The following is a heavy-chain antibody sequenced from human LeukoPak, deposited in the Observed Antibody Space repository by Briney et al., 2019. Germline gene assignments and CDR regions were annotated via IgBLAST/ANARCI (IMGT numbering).Heavy chain of an antibody. CDR1: GGTFISYA. V-gene: IGHV1-69*13. D-gene: IGHD3-9*01. Sequence: ASVKVSCKASGGTFISYAISWVRQAPGQGLEWMGGIIPIFGTANYAQKFQGRVTITADESTSTAYMELSSLRSEDTAVYCCASSPKNYDILTGYHPTYFDYWGQGTLVTVSS. J-gene: IGHJ4*02. CDR3: ASSPKNYDILTGYHPTYFDY. CDR2: IIPIFGTA.